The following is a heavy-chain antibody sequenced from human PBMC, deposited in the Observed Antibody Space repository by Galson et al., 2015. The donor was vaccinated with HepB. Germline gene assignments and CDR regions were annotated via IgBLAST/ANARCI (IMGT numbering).Heavy chain of an antibody. J-gene: IGHJ6*02. V-gene: IGHV6-1*01. Sequence: CAISGDSVYSNNAAWYWIRQSPSRGLEWLGRTYYRSKWYNDYAVSVKSRITINSDTSKNHFSLHLNSVTPEDTAVYYCARVRGGAIAYYYFGMDVWGQGTTVTVSS. CDR2: TYYRSKWYN. CDR1: GDSVYSNNAA. D-gene: IGHD3-16*02. CDR3: ARVRGGAIAYYYFGMDV.